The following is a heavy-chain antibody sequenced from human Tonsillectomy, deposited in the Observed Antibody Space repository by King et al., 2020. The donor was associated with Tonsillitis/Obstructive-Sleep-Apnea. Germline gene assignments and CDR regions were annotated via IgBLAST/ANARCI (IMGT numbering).Heavy chain of an antibody. CDR1: GYTFTSYA. D-gene: IGHD2-15*01. CDR2: SNTNTGNP. J-gene: IGHJ4*02. Sequence: QVQLVESGSELKKPGASVTVSCTASGYTFTSYAMNWVRQAPGQGLEWMGWSNTNTGNPTYAQGFTGRFVFSLDTSVSTAYLQISSLKAEDTAVYYCATEYCSGGRCYGLFDYWGQGTLVTVSS. V-gene: IGHV7-4-1*02. CDR3: ATEYCSGGRCYGLFDY.